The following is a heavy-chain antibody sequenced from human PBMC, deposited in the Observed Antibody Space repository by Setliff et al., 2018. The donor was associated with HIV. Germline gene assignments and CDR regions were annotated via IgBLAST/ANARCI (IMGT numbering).Heavy chain of an antibody. CDR2: IYHSGGT. D-gene: IGHD3-22*01. J-gene: IGHJ4*02. V-gene: IGHV4-38-2*02. CDR1: GYSISSGYY. CDR3: ARQAWHYDRDGYFIDY. Sequence: TLSLTCTVSGYSISSGYYWGWIRQPPGKGLEWIGSIYHSGGTYYNPSLKSRVTISVDTSNNQFSLRMNSVTAADTAVYYCARQAWHYDRDGYFIDYWGQGMLVTVSS.